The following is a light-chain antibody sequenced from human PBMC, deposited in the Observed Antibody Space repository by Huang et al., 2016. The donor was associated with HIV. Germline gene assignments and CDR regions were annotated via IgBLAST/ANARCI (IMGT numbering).Light chain of an antibody. Sequence: DIQMTQSPSSLSASVGDSVTIACRASQDIRNSLAWYQQKPGKAPKLHLDAASRLESGVPSRFSGGGSGTYYTLPISGLQPEDFATYYCQQYYTPPLTFGGGTKVEIK. J-gene: IGKJ4*01. V-gene: IGKV1-NL1*01. CDR1: QDIRNS. CDR3: QQYYTPPLT. CDR2: AAS.